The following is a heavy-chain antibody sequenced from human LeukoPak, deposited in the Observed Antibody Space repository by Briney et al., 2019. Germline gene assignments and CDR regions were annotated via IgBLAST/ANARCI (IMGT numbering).Heavy chain of an antibody. J-gene: IGHJ5*02. Sequence: ASVKVSCKASGYTFTSYGISWVRQAPGQGLEWMGWISDYNGNTNYAQKLQGRVTMTTDTSTSTAYMELRSLRSDDTAVYYCARDLYRDSLPVSWFDPWGQGTLVTVSS. CDR1: GYTFTSYG. V-gene: IGHV1-18*01. D-gene: IGHD4-11*01. CDR3: ARDLYRDSLPVSWFDP. CDR2: ISDYNGNT.